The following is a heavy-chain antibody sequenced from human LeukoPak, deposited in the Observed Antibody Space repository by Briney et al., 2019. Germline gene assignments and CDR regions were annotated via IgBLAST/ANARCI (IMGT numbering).Heavy chain of an antibody. D-gene: IGHD6-25*01. J-gene: IGHJ1*01. CDR2: IIPILGIA. CDR1: GGTFSSYA. V-gene: IGHV1-69*04. CDR3: ARTSIAAEFEYFQH. Sequence: SVKVSCKASGGTFSSYAISWVRQAPGQGLEWMGRIIPILGIANYAQKFQGRVTTTADKSTSTAYMELSSLRSEDTAAYYCARTSIAAEFEYFQHWGQGTLVTVSS.